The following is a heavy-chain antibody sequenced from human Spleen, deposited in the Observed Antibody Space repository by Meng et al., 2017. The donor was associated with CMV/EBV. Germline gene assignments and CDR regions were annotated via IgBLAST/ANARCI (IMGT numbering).Heavy chain of an antibody. Sequence: SETLSLTCIVSGGSITSSGYYWGWIRQPPGKGLEWIGSIYDSGSTYQNPSLKSRVTISVDTSKNQFSLNLRSVTAADTAVYYCARGKLFVVVIADAMDVWGQGTTVTVSS. D-gene: IGHD2-21*01. J-gene: IGHJ6*02. CDR3: ARGKLFVVVIADAMDV. CDR2: IYDSGST. CDR1: GGSITSSGYY. V-gene: IGHV4-39*01.